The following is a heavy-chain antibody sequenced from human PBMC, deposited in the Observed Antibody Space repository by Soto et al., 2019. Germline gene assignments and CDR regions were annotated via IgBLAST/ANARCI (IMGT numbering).Heavy chain of an antibody. CDR2: IYNSGST. CDR1: GGSISSYY. V-gene: IGHV4-59*01. CDR3: AYSDSRGPFDS. Sequence: SETLSLTCTVSGGSISSYYWSWIRQPPGKGLEWIGYIYNSGSTNYNPSLKSRVTISVDTSKNQFSLKLSSVTAADTAVYYCAYSDSRGPFDSWGQGTLVTVSS. D-gene: IGHD4-17*01. J-gene: IGHJ4*02.